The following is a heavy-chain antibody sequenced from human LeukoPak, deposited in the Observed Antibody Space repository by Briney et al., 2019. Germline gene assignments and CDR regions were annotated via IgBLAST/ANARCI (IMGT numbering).Heavy chain of an antibody. Sequence: GGSLRLSCAASGFTFSSYSMNWVRQAPGKGLEWVSYISSSSSTIYYADSVKGRFTISRDNAKNSLYLQMNSLRAEDTAVYYCARVYYYYYMDVWGKGTTVTVSS. CDR1: GFTFSSYS. V-gene: IGHV3-48*01. CDR2: ISSSSSTI. CDR3: ARVYYYYYMDV. J-gene: IGHJ6*03.